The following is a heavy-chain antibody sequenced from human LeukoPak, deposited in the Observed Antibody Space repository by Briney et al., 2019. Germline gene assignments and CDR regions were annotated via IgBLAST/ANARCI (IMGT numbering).Heavy chain of an antibody. Sequence: AVTLSLTCTVSGGPISSSSYYWRWIPKPPAKVLERIGNICYNRFTYYNPSLKSRITISVDTAKNQFSLKVSSVTAADTAVYYCARNSQWELLGRWFDPWGQGTLVTVSS. V-gene: IGHV4-39*01. D-gene: IGHD1-26*01. CDR3: ARNSQWELLGRWFDP. J-gene: IGHJ5*02. CDR1: GGPISSSSYY. CDR2: ICYNRFT.